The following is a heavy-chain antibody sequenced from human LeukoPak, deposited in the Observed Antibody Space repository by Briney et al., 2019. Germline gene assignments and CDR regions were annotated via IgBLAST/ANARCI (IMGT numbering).Heavy chain of an antibody. V-gene: IGHV6-1*01. J-gene: IGHJ4*02. CDR1: GDSVSSNSAA. CDR3: ARQPCIVGATNYFDY. Sequence: SQTPSLTCAISGDSVSSNSAAWNWIRQSPSRGLEWLGRTYYRSKWYNDYAVSVKSRITINPDTSKNQFSLQLNSVTPEDTAVYYCARQPCIVGATNYFDYWGQGTLVTVSS. D-gene: IGHD1-26*01. CDR2: TYYRSKWYN.